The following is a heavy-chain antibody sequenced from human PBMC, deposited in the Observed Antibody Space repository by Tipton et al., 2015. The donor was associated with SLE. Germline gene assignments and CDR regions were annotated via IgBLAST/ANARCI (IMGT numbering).Heavy chain of an antibody. CDR2: FHHSGST. CDR1: GGSISSSDW. Sequence: TLSLTCSVSGGSISSSDWWSWVRQPPGKGLEWIGEFHHSGSTNYNPPLKSRVTISVDKSKNQFSLKLSSVTAADTAVYYCARDGGILVAGRFDYWGQGTLVTVSS. CDR3: ARDGGILVAGRFDY. V-gene: IGHV4-4*02. D-gene: IGHD2-15*01. J-gene: IGHJ4*02.